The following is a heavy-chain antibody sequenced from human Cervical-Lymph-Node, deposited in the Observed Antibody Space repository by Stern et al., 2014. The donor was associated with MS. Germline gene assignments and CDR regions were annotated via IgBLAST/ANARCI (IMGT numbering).Heavy chain of an antibody. J-gene: IGHJ5*01. D-gene: IGHD5-12*01. CDR3: AREKGWLRDIDS. Sequence: EVQLVESDGGLVQPGGSLRLSCAASGFTFSSYWMTWVRQAPGEGLEWVANIKQDGSETYYVDSVKGRFTISRDNAKNSLYLQMNSLRAEDTAVYFCAREKGWLRDIDSWGQGTLVTVSS. CDR1: GFTFSSYW. CDR2: IKQDGSET. V-gene: IGHV3-7*01.